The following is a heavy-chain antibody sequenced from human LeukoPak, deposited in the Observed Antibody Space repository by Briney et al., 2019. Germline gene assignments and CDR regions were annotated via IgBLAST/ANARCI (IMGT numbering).Heavy chain of an antibody. CDR1: GYTFTSYD. CDR2: MNPNSGNT. V-gene: IGHV1-8*03. CDR3: ARYPRSRYHFDY. J-gene: IGHJ4*02. D-gene: IGHD3-16*02. Sequence: ASVKVPCKASGYTFTSYDINWVRQATGQGLEWMGWMNPNSGNTGYAQKFQGRVTITRNTSISTAYMELSSLRSEDTAVYYCARYPRSRYHFDYWGQGTLITVSS.